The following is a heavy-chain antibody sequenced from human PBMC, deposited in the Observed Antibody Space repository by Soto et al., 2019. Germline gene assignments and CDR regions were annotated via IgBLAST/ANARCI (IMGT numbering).Heavy chain of an antibody. J-gene: IGHJ5*02. CDR3: ARRIKYGDYSRWFDT. CDR1: GYSLSTYS. CDR2: ISPYNGKI. D-gene: IGHD4-17*01. Sequence: ASVKVSCKASGYSLSTYSINWVRQAPGQGLEWVGWISPYNGKIEYAQKVQGRVTMTIDTSMSTAYMELSSLRSEDTAVYYCARRIKYGDYSRWFDTWGQGTLVTVSS. V-gene: IGHV1-18*01.